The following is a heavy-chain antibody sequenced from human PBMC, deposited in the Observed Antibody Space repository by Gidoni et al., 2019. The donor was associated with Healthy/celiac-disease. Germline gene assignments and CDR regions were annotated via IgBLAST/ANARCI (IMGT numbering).Heavy chain of an antibody. CDR3: ARTPTTVSRTRTYYYYGMDV. J-gene: IGHJ6*02. D-gene: IGHD4-17*01. CDR1: GFTFSSYA. CDR2: ISYDGSNK. V-gene: IGHV3-30-3*01. Sequence: QVQLVESGGGVVQPGRSLRLSCAASGFTFSSYAMHGVRQAPGKGLEWVAVISYDGSNKYYADSVKGRFTISRDNSKHTLYLQMNSLRAEDTAVYYCARTPTTVSRTRTYYYYGMDVWGQGTTVTVSS.